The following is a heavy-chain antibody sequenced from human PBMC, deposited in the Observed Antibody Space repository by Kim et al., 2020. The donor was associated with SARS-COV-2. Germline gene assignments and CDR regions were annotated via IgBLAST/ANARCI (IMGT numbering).Heavy chain of an antibody. J-gene: IGHJ4*02. CDR2: ISNNGDNT. CDR3: ARVSGLGYFVY. CDR1: GFTFSSYA. Sequence: GGSLRLSCAASGFTFSSYAMYWVRQAPGKGLEYVSAISNNGDNTNYANSVKGRFTISRDNSKNTLYLQMGSLRAEDMAVYYCARVSGLGYFVYWGQGTLVTVSS. D-gene: IGHD7-27*01. V-gene: IGHV3-64*01.